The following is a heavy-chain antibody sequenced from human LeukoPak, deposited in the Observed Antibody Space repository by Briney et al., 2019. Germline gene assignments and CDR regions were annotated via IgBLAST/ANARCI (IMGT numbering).Heavy chain of an antibody. Sequence: GASVKVSCKASGYTFTSYCIRWVRQAPGQGLEGRGWISAYNGNTYYAQKLQDRVTMTTATSTSTAYMELRSLRSDDTAVYYCARDRRDIAARFDYWGQGTLVTVSS. D-gene: IGHD6-6*01. V-gene: IGHV1-18*01. CDR2: ISAYNGNT. J-gene: IGHJ4*02. CDR1: GYTFTSYC. CDR3: ARDRRDIAARFDY.